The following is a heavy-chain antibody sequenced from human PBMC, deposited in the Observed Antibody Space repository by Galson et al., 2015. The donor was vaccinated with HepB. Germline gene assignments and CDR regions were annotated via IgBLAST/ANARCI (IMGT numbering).Heavy chain of an antibody. CDR2: INPDGSEE. J-gene: IGHJ4*02. CDR1: GFTFSTYW. CDR3: ARIRPPSYPFDY. D-gene: IGHD3-3*02. Sequence: SLRLSCAVSGFTFSTYWMAWVRQSPGEGLEWVAEINPDGSEERYVDSVKGRFVISRDNAKNSLYLQMNSLRVEDSAVYYCARIRPPSYPFDYWGQGTLVTVSS. V-gene: IGHV3-7*01.